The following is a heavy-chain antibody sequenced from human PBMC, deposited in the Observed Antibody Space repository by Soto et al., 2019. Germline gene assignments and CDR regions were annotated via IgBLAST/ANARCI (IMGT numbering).Heavy chain of an antibody. CDR1: GGTFSSYA. J-gene: IGHJ3*02. Sequence: GASVKVSCKASGGTFSSYAISWVRQAPGQGLEWMGGIIPIFGTANYAQKFQGRVTITADESTSTAYMELSSLRSEDTAVYYCARSNDIVVVVAAREDAFDIWGQGTMVTVSS. CDR3: ARSNDIVVVVAAREDAFDI. V-gene: IGHV1-69*13. D-gene: IGHD2-15*01. CDR2: IIPIFGTA.